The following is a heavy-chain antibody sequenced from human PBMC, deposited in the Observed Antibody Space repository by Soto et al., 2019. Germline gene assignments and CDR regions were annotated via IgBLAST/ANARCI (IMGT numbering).Heavy chain of an antibody. D-gene: IGHD3-16*01. V-gene: IGHV1-46*01. J-gene: IGHJ6*02. CDR3: ARDDRDYVWGHAGGMDV. CDR2: INPSGGST. Sequence: ASVKVSCKASGYTFTSYYMHWVRQAPGQGLEWMGIINPSGGSTSYAQKFQGRVTMTRDTSTSTVYMELSSLRSEDTAVYYCARDDRDYVWGHAGGMDVWGQGTTVTVSS. CDR1: GYTFTSYY.